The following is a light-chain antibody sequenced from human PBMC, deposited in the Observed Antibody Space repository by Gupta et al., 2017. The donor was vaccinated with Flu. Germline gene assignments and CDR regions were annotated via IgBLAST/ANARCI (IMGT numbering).Light chain of an antibody. CDR1: SSDVGGYNY. CDR2: EVS. CDR3: SSYTSSSTQV. J-gene: IGLJ1*01. V-gene: IGLV2-14*01. Sequence: QSALTQPASVSGSPGTSITISCTGTSSDVGGYNYVSWYQQHPGKAPKLMIYEVSNRPSGVSNRFSGSKSGNTASLTISGLQAEDEADYYCSSYTSSSTQVFGTGTKVTVL.